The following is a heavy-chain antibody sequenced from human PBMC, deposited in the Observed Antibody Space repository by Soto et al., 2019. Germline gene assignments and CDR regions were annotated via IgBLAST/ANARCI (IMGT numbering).Heavy chain of an antibody. V-gene: IGHV6-1*01. Sequence: SQTLSLTCAITGYSVSSNSAGLSWVSQSPSRGLEWLGRTYYRSKWYYEYAVSVRGRITINPDTSKNKYSLQLNSVTPEDTAVDFCARGEKYSGMMFDYWGQGTMVTVSS. CDR1: GYSVSSNSAG. CDR2: TYYRSKWYY. J-gene: IGHJ4*01. D-gene: IGHD1-26*01. CDR3: ARGEKYSGMMFDY.